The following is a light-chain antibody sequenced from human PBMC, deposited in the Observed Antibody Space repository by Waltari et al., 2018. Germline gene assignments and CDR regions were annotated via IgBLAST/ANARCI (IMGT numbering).Light chain of an antibody. Sequence: ALPQPRPVSGSPGQSVTISSPGTSIDVVIYNYLSWYQQHPGKAPKLIIYDVSQRLSGVPDRFSGSKSGNTASLTISGLEADDEADYFCTSYAGAYTVFGGGTKLTVL. J-gene: IGLJ2*01. CDR3: TSYAGAYTV. CDR1: SIDVVIYNY. V-gene: IGLV2-11*01. CDR2: DVS.